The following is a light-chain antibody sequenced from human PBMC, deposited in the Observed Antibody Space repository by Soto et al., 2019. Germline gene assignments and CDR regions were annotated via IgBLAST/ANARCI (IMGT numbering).Light chain of an antibody. CDR1: QGSSSY. CDR2: AAS. V-gene: IGKV1-8*01. J-gene: IGKJ4*01. CDR3: QQHYSYPLT. Sequence: AIRMTQSPSSFSASTGDRVTITCRASQGSSSYLAWYQQKPGKAPKLLIYAASTLQSGVPSRFSGSGSGTDFTLTISCLQSEDLATYYCQQHYSYPLTFGGGNKVEIK.